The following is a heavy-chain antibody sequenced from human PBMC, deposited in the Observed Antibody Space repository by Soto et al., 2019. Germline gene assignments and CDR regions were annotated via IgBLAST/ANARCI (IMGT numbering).Heavy chain of an antibody. Sequence: GGSLRLSCAASGFTFDDYAMHWVRQAPGKGLEWVSLISWDGGSTYYADSVKGRFTISRDNSKNSLYLQMNSLRAEDIALYYCAKEFFGVVIMSGMDVWGQGTTMTV. D-gene: IGHD3-3*01. V-gene: IGHV3-43D*04. CDR3: AKEFFGVVIMSGMDV. J-gene: IGHJ6*02. CDR2: ISWDGGST. CDR1: GFTFDDYA.